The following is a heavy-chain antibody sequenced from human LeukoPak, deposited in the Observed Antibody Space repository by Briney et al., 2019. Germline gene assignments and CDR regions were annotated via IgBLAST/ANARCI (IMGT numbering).Heavy chain of an antibody. J-gene: IGHJ4*02. CDR1: GYTLTSYD. D-gene: IGHD2-8*01. Sequence: ASVKVSCKASGYTLTSYDMHWVRQAPGQGLEWMGRINPSGGSTSYAQKFQGRVTMTRDMSTSTVYMELSSLRSEDTAVYYCARGDVLTVYAILFDYWGQGTLVTVSS. CDR2: INPSGGST. CDR3: ARGDVLTVYAILFDY. V-gene: IGHV1-46*01.